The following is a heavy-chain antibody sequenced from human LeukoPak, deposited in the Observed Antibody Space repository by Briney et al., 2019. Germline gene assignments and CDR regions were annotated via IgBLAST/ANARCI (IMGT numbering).Heavy chain of an antibody. V-gene: IGHV4-59*01. Sequence: SETLSLTCTVSGVSISSYYWSWIRQPPGKGLEWIGYIYYSGSTNYNPSLKSRVTISVDTSKNQFSLKLSSVTAADTAVYYCARHRRYYYGSGSNMGSSDWFDPWGQGTLVTVSP. CDR1: GVSISSYY. D-gene: IGHD3-10*01. CDR3: ARHRRYYYGSGSNMGSSDWFDP. CDR2: IYYSGST. J-gene: IGHJ5*02.